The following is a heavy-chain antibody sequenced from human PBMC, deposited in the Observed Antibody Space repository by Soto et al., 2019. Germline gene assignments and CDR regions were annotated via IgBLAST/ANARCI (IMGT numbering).Heavy chain of an antibody. CDR2: IYLGGSN. D-gene: IGHD3-16*01. CDR1: DASISSYY. J-gene: IGHJ5*01. V-gene: IGHV4-59*01. CDR3: ASAYYDTKNYSIDP. Sequence: SETLSLTCIGSDASISSYYYTWIRQTPGKGLEWIGYIYLGGSNNYNPSFKSRVIISVDTSKNQIPVRLHSVTAADTAVYFYASAYYDTKNYSIDPWGLRTPVTVSS.